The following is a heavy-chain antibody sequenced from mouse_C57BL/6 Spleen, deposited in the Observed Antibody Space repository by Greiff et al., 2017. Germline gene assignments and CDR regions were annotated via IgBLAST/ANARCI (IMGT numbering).Heavy chain of an antibody. CDR2: IYPGDGDT. D-gene: IGHD2-1*01. J-gene: IGHJ2*01. Sequence: QVHVKQSGAELVKPGASVKISCKASGYAFSSYWMNWVKQRPGKGLEWIGQIYPGDGDTNYNGKFKGKATLTADKSSSTAYMQLSSLTSEDSAVYFCAREGPYGNYDWGQGTTLTVSS. V-gene: IGHV1-80*01. CDR1: GYAFSSYW. CDR3: AREGPYGNYD.